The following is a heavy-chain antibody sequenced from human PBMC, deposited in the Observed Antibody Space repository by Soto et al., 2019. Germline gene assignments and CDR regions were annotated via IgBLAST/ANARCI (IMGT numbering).Heavy chain of an antibody. D-gene: IGHD6-19*01. J-gene: IGHJ5*02. Sequence: AKFSCRESGHTFTGYYMHRARQSPGQGLEWIGIINLSAGSTSYAKKFQGRVTITRDTSTSTVYMDMSSLRSEDTAVYYCARSHAVAENRFDPWGQATLVTASS. CDR1: GHTFTGYY. CDR2: INLSAGST. CDR3: ARSHAVAENRFDP. V-gene: IGHV1-46*01.